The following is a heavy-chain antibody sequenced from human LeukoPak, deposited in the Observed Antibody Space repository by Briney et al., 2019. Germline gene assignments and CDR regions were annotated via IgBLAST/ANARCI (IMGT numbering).Heavy chain of an antibody. V-gene: IGHV1-69*13. CDR3: ARVRTGLRWELQSLYFDY. CDR2: IIPIFGTA. Sequence: SVKVSCKASGGTFSSYAISWVRQAPGQGREWMGGIIPIFGTANYAQKFQGRVTITADESTSTAYMELSSLRSEDTAVYYCARVRTGLRWELQSLYFDYWGQGTLVTVSS. D-gene: IGHD1-26*01. CDR1: GGTFSSYA. J-gene: IGHJ4*02.